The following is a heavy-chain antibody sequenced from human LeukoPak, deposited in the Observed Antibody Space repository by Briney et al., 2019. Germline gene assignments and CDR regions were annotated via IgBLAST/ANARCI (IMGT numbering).Heavy chain of an antibody. Sequence: GASVKVSSKASGGTFSSYAISWVRQAPGQGLEWMGGIIPIFGTANYAQKFQGRVTITADESTSTAYMELSSLRSEDTAVYYCARLHYYDSSGYYYYYYGMDVWGQGTTVTVSS. D-gene: IGHD3-22*01. CDR1: GGTFSSYA. J-gene: IGHJ6*02. CDR3: ARLHYYDSSGYYYYYYGMDV. V-gene: IGHV1-69*13. CDR2: IIPIFGTA.